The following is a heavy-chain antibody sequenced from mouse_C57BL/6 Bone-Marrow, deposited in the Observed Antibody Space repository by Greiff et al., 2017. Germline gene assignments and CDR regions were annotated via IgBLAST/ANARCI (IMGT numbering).Heavy chain of an antibody. V-gene: IGHV1-69*01. Sequence: QVQLQQPGAELVMPGASVKLSCKASGYTFTSYWMHWVKQRPGQGLEWIGEIDPSDSYTNYNQKFKGKSTLTVDKSSSTAYMQLSSLTSEDSAVYYCARREPYYYGSSDWYFEVWGTGTTVTVSS. CDR2: IDPSDSYT. J-gene: IGHJ1*03. CDR3: ARREPYYYGSSDWYFEV. CDR1: GYTFTSYW. D-gene: IGHD1-1*01.